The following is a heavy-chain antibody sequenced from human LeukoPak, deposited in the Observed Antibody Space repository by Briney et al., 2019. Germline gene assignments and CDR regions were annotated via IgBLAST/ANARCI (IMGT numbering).Heavy chain of an antibody. V-gene: IGHV3-23*01. CDR3: AKHSTLFATSPFDY. CDR1: GFTFSSYA. CDR2: IIGSGART. J-gene: IGHJ4*02. Sequence: PGGSLRLSCAASGFTFSSYAMSWVRQAPGKGLEWVSVIIGSGARTFYADSVKGRLTISRDNSKNTLYLQLNSLRAEDTALYYCAKHSTLFATSPFDYWGRGTLVTVSS. D-gene: IGHD1-26*01.